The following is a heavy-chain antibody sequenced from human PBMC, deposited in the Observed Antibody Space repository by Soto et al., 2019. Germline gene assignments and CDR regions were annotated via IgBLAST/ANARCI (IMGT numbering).Heavy chain of an antibody. CDR1: GFTFSSYW. D-gene: IGHD1-7*01. CDR3: ARDNWNSY. Sequence: PGGSLRLSCAVSGFTFSSYWMHWVRQAPGKGLMWVSRIHNDGSTTRYADSVKGRFTISRDNAKNTLYLQMSSLRVEDTAVYYCARDNWNSYWGQGTLVTVSS. V-gene: IGHV3-74*01. J-gene: IGHJ4*01. CDR2: IHNDGSTT.